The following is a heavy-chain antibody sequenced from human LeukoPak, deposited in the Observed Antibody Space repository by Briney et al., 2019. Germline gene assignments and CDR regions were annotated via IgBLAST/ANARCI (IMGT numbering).Heavy chain of an antibody. CDR3: ARDRAWNYFDY. J-gene: IGHJ4*02. CDR1: GFSFSRHG. Sequence: PGRSLRLSCAPSGFSFSRHGMHWVRQGPGKGMEWVAIISNDGSRKYYAHSVEGRFTISRDNSKNTLYLQMDSLRAEDTAVYYCARDRAWNYFDYWGQGTLVTVSS. D-gene: IGHD3-3*01. V-gene: IGHV3-30*03. CDR2: ISNDGSRK.